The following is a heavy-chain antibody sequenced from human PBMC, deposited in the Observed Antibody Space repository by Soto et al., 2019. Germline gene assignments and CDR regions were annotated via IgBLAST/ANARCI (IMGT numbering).Heavy chain of an antibody. CDR3: ASSPTYCGGDCYQNWFDP. J-gene: IGHJ5*02. CDR2: INPNGGST. CDR1: GYIFTNYY. V-gene: IGHV1-46*01. Sequence: ASVKVSCKASGYIFTNYYIHWVRQAPGQGLEWMAIINPNGGSTNCAQEFQGRITLTRDTSKNQFSLKLSSVTAADTAVYYCASSPTYCGGDCYQNWFDPWGQGTLVTVSS. D-gene: IGHD2-21*01.